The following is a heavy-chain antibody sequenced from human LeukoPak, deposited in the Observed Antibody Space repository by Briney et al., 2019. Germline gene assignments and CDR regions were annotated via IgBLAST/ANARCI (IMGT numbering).Heavy chain of an antibody. CDR1: GFIFSNYG. D-gene: IGHD6-13*01. Sequence: PGGSLRPSCAASGFIFSNYGMHWVRQAPGKRLEWVAVIWNDGSETFHADSVKGRFRIARDNSKNTLYLQMNSLRAEDTAVYFCARDMGRAWYGPPDYWGQGTLVTVSS. CDR2: IWNDGSET. CDR3: ARDMGRAWYGPPDY. V-gene: IGHV3-33*01. J-gene: IGHJ4*02.